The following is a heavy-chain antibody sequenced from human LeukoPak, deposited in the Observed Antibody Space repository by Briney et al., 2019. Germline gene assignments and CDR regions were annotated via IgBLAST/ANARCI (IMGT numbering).Heavy chain of an antibody. CDR1: GFTFSTYG. V-gene: IGHV3-33*01. CDR2: IWYDGSKK. Sequence: PGGSLRLSCAASGFTFSTYGMHWVRQAPGEGLEWVAVIWYDGSKKYFADSVKGRFTISRDNSKNTLYLQMNSLRAEDTAVYYCARDNYDSSGYYYVFDYWGQGTLVTVSS. J-gene: IGHJ4*02. D-gene: IGHD3-22*01. CDR3: ARDNYDSSGYYYVFDY.